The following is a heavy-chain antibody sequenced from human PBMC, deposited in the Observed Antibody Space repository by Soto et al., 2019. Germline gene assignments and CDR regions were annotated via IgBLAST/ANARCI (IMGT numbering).Heavy chain of an antibody. V-gene: IGHV3-9*01. CDR1: GFTFDDYA. Sequence: GGSLRLSCAASGFTFDDYAMHWVRQAPGKGLEWVSGISWNSGSIGYADSVKGRFTISRDNAKNSLYLQMNSLRAEDTALYYCAKSRVGPIRYTFDHWGQGTLVTVSS. CDR3: AKSRVGPIRYTFDH. D-gene: IGHD1-1*01. J-gene: IGHJ4*02. CDR2: ISWNSGSI.